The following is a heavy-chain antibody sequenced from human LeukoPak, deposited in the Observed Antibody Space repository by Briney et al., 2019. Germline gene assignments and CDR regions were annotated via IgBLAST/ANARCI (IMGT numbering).Heavy chain of an antibody. Sequence: SETLSLTCTVSGGSISGYYWNWIRQTPGKGLEWIAYVHYSGSTNYNPSLKSRVTISMDASKSQFSLKLTSVTAADTAVYYCARFSGSTWGFDLWGQGILVTVSS. D-gene: IGHD6-13*01. V-gene: IGHV4-59*08. CDR3: ARFSGSTWGFDL. J-gene: IGHJ4*02. CDR2: VHYSGST. CDR1: GGSISGYY.